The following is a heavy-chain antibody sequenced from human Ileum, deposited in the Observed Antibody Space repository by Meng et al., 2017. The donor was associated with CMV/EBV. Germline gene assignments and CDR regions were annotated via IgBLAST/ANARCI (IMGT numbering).Heavy chain of an antibody. Sequence: GGSLRLSCAASGFTFSSFEMNWVRQAPGKGLEWVSSISISSFMYYADSVKGRFTISRDNAKNSLYLQMNSLRAEDTAVYYCARVFKGGNYFDYWGQGTQVTVSS. V-gene: IGHV3-21*01. CDR2: ISISSFM. CDR3: ARVFKGGNYFDY. D-gene: IGHD1-26*01. J-gene: IGHJ4*02. CDR1: GFTFSSFE.